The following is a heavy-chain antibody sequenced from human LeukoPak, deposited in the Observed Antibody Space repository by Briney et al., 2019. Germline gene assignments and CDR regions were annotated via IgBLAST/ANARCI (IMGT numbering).Heavy chain of an antibody. Sequence: PGGSLRLSCAASGFIFTDYGFHWARQAPGKGLEWVAAIWSDATNMFYANSVKGRFFIQRDDYQNTVYLEMSSLRAEDTAVYYCAKDAPRGFDYSNSFQYWGQGSLVTVSS. CDR1: GFIFTDYG. CDR3: AKDAPRGFDYSNSFQY. V-gene: IGHV3-33*06. J-gene: IGHJ4*02. D-gene: IGHD4-11*01. CDR2: IWSDATNM.